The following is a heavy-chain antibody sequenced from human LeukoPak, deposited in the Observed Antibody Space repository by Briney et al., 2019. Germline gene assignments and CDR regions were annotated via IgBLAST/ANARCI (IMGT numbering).Heavy chain of an antibody. Sequence: GGSLRLSCAASGFSFGSHCMHWVRQVPGMGLLWVSCIGPDGRTIRYADSVRGRFTISRDNAKNTLYLQMNGLRVDDTTVYYFVRGPNDWRGFDFWGQGTLVTVSS. CDR2: IGPDGRTI. V-gene: IGHV3-74*01. CDR3: VRGPNDWRGFDF. D-gene: IGHD3-9*01. J-gene: IGHJ4*02. CDR1: GFSFGSHC.